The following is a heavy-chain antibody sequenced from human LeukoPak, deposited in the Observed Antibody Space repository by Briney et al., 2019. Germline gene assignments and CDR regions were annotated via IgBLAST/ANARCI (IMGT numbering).Heavy chain of an antibody. Sequence: GASLKVSCKASGYTFTSYDINWVRQATGQGLEWMGCMNPNSGNTGYAQKFQGRVTMTRNTSISTAYMELSSLRSEDTAVYYCARGYDFWSGYYEKKNWFDPWGQGTLVTVSS. CDR2: MNPNSGNT. D-gene: IGHD3-3*01. CDR1: GYTFTSYD. CDR3: ARGYDFWSGYYEKKNWFDP. J-gene: IGHJ5*02. V-gene: IGHV1-8*01.